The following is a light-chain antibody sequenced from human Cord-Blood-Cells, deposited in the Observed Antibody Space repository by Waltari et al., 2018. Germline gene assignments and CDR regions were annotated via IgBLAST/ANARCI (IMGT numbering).Light chain of an antibody. V-gene: IGKV4-1*01. CDR1: QSVLYSSNNKNY. CDR3: QQYYSTPRT. J-gene: IGKJ4*01. Sequence: DIVMTQSPDSLAVSLGEWATIHCKFSQSVLYSSNNKNYLAWYLQKPGQPPKLLIYWAATRESAVPERFSGSGSGTDFTLHISSLQAEDVAVYYCQQYYSTPRTVGGGTKVEIK. CDR2: WAA.